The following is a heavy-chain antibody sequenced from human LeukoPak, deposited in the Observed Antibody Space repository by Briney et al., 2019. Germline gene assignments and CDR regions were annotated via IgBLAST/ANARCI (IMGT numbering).Heavy chain of an antibody. V-gene: IGHV3-21*01. D-gene: IGHD2-21*02. Sequence: GGSLRLSCAASGFTFSSYSMNWVRQAPGKGLEWVSSISSSSSYIYYADSLKGRFTIPRDNAKNSLYLQMNSLRAEDTAVYYCARMVTALDYWGQGTLVTVSS. CDR2: ISSSSSYI. CDR1: GFTFSSYS. CDR3: ARMVTALDY. J-gene: IGHJ4*02.